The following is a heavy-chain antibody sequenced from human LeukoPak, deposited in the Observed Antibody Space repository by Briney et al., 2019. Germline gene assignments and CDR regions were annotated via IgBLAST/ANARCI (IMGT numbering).Heavy chain of an antibody. D-gene: IGHD1-1*01. V-gene: IGHV5-51*01. J-gene: IGHJ5*02. CDR3: ARLGLERRRGPPLGGPFDP. Sequence: GESLKISCKGSGYSFTSYWIGWVRQMPGKGLEWMGIIYPGDSDTRYSPSFQGQVTISADKSISTAYLQWSSLKASDTAMYYCARLGLERRRGPPLGGPFDPWGQGTLVTVSS. CDR1: GYSFTSYW. CDR2: IYPGDSDT.